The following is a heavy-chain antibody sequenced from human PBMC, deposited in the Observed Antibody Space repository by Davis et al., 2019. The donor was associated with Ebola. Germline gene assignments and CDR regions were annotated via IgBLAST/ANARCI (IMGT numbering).Heavy chain of an antibody. J-gene: IGHJ6*04. D-gene: IGHD6-19*01. CDR2: ISSSSSYI. CDR1: GFTFSGYS. CDR3: ARDIAVAGTLYYYGMDV. V-gene: IGHV3-21*01. Sequence: GGSLRLSCAASGFTFSGYSMNWVRQTPGKGLEWVSSISSSSSYIYYADSVKGRFTISRDNAKNSLYLQMNSLRAEDTAVYYCARDIAVAGTLYYYGMDVWGKGTTVTVSS.